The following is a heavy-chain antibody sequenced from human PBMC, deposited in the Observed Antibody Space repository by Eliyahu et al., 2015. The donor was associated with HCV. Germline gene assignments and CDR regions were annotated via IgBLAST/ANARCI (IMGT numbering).Heavy chain of an antibody. CDR1: XGTFSSYT. CDR2: IIPILGIA. Sequence: QVQLVQSGAEVKKPGSSVKVSCKASXGTFSSYTISWVRQAPGQGLEWMGRIIPILGIANYAQKFQDRVTITADKFTGTAYMEMSSLRSEDTAVFYCARATVTTGYFDSWGQGTLVTVSS. CDR3: ARATVTTGYFDS. J-gene: IGHJ4*02. V-gene: IGHV1-69*02. D-gene: IGHD4-17*01.